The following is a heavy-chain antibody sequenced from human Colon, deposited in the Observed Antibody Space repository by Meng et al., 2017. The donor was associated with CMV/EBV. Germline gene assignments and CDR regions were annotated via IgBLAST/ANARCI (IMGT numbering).Heavy chain of an antibody. J-gene: IGHJ4*02. Sequence: GGSLRLSCAASGFIFSNYPIHWVRQAPGKGLEWVAVISFDGGDTYYADSVKGRFTISRDNAKNSLYLQMNSLRAEDTAVYYCARDADIVVVVAATPFDYWGQGTLVTVSS. CDR2: ISFDGGDT. V-gene: IGHV3-30*04. CDR3: ARDADIVVVVAATPFDY. D-gene: IGHD2-15*01. CDR1: GFIFSNYP.